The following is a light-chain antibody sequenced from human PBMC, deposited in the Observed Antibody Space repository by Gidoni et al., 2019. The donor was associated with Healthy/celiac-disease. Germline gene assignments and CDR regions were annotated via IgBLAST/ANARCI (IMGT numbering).Light chain of an antibody. CDR2: AAS. J-gene: IGKJ3*01. CDR3: QQSYSTLRFT. Sequence: DIQMTQSPSSLSASVGDRVTITCRASQSISSYLNWYQQKPGKAPKLLIYAASSLQSGVPSRFSGSGAGTYFTLTISSLQPEDFATYYCQQSYSTLRFTFGPGTKVDIK. CDR1: QSISSY. V-gene: IGKV1-39*01.